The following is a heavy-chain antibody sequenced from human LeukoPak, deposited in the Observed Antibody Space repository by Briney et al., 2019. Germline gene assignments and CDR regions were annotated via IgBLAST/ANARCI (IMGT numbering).Heavy chain of an antibody. J-gene: IGHJ4*02. CDR1: GYSISSGYY. Sequence: PSETLSLTCAVSGYSISSGYYWGWIRQPPGKGLEWIGSIYHSGSTYYNPSLKSRVTISVDTSKNQFSLKLSSVTAADTAVYYCARHLRDGYNFDYWGQGTLVTVSS. V-gene: IGHV4-38-2*01. CDR3: ARHLRDGYNFDY. CDR2: IYHSGST. D-gene: IGHD5-24*01.